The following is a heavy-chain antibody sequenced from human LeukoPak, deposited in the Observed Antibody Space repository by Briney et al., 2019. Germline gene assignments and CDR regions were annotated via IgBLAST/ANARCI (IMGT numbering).Heavy chain of an antibody. D-gene: IGHD7-27*01. V-gene: IGHV3-7*01. CDR1: GFTFSRYW. CDR3: ARRGRTGDSALDY. CDR2: INKDGSEE. Sequence: GGSLRLSCAGSGFTFSRYWMTWVRQAPGKGLEWVANINKDGSEEYYVGSMKGRFTISRDNAKNSLFLQMNSLRAEDTAVYYCARRGRTGDSALDYWGQGTLVTVSS. J-gene: IGHJ4*02.